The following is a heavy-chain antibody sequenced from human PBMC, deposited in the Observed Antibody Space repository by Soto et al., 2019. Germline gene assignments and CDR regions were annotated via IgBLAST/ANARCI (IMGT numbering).Heavy chain of an antibody. CDR3: ARGLERGYSSRLGKLNYFDY. CDR2: IYYSGST. D-gene: IGHD6-13*01. V-gene: IGHV4-61*08. CDR1: GGSISSGGYY. Sequence: TSETLSLTCTVSGGSISSGGYYWSWIRQHPGKGLEWIGYIYYSGSTNYNPSLKSRVTISVDTSKNQFSLKLSSVTAADTAVYYCARGLERGYSSRLGKLNYFDYWGQGTLVTVSS. J-gene: IGHJ4*02.